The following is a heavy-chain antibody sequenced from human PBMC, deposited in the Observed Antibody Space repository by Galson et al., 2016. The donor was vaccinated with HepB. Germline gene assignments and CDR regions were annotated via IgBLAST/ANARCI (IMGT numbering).Heavy chain of an antibody. J-gene: IGHJ6*02. CDR2: IWHDGNRI. CDR1: GFNLNTYA. D-gene: IGHD6-19*01. Sequence: SLRLSCAASGFNLNTYAIHWVRQAPGKGLEWVAIIWHDGNRIYYADSVMGRFTISRDISKNTVYLEMNSPRAEDTAGYYCVRDNGIRPIPVVGYDGMDVWGRGTTVTVSS. CDR3: VRDNGIRPIPVVGYDGMDV. V-gene: IGHV3-33*01.